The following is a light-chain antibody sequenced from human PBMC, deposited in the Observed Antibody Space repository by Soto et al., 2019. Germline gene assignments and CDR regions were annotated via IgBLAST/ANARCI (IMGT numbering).Light chain of an antibody. CDR3: QQYESYSPWT. J-gene: IGKJ1*01. CDR2: DAS. CDR1: QSISSW. V-gene: IGKV1-5*01. Sequence: DIQMTQSPFTLSASVVGRATITCRASQSISSWLAWYQQKPGKAPKLLIYDASTLQSGVPSRYSGSGSGTEFTLTISNLQPDDFATYYCQQYESYSPWTFGQGTKVDIK.